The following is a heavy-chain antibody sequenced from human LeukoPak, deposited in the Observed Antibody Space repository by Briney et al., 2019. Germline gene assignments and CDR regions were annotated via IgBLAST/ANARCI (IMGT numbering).Heavy chain of an antibody. CDR3: ARVLSGDYDQYYFDY. CDR1: GDSLSSSY. V-gene: IGHV4-4*07. D-gene: IGHD4-17*01. Sequence: PSETLSLTCTVSGDSLSSSYWSWVRQPAGKGLEWIGRIYTSGYTNYNPSLRGRVTMSVDTSKNQFSLKLTSVTDADAAVYYCARVLSGDYDQYYFDYWGQGSLVTVSS. CDR2: IYTSGYT. J-gene: IGHJ4*02.